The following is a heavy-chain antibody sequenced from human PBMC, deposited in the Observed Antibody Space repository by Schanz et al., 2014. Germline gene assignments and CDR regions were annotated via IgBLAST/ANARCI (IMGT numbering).Heavy chain of an antibody. V-gene: IGHV1-46*03. Sequence: QVQLVQSGAEVKKPGSSVKVSCKASGGTFSTYTISWVRQAPGQGLEWMGIINPSGGSTRYGQKFQGRITVTTDTSTSTVYLELSGLRSDDTAVYYCGRGFSRSCIDFWGQGTLITVSS. D-gene: IGHD6-6*01. J-gene: IGHJ4*02. CDR1: GGTFSTYT. CDR2: INPSGGST. CDR3: GRGFSRSCIDF.